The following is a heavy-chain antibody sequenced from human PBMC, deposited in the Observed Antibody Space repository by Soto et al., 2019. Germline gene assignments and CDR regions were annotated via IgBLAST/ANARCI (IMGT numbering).Heavy chain of an antibody. D-gene: IGHD3-10*01. CDR2: IYHSGST. J-gene: IGHJ5*02. V-gene: IGHV4-39*01. CDR1: NGSISSAIYY. Sequence: SETLSLTCTVSNGSISSAIYYWGWIRQPPGKGLEWIGSIYHSGSTYYNPSLQGRVTISVDTSKNQFSLKLSSVTAADTAVYFCAGRSSLASVQVYFGEISNSNWFDPWGQGPLVTVSS. CDR3: AGRSSLASVQVYFGEISNSNWFDP.